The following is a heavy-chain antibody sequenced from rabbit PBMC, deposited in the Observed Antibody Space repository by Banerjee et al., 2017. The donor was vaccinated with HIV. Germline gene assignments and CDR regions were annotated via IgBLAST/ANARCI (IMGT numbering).Heavy chain of an antibody. V-gene: IGHV1S40*01. CDR3: ARDYIDSGSL. CDR1: GFSFSSGYY. Sequence: QQLVESGGGLVKPGASLTLTCTASGFSFSSGYYMCWVRQAPGKGLEWIACIYGGSSDSTWYASWAKGRFTISKTSSTTVTLQMTSLTAADTATYFCARDYIDSGSLWGQGTLVTVS. D-gene: IGHD4-1*01. J-gene: IGHJ6*01. CDR2: IYGGSSDST.